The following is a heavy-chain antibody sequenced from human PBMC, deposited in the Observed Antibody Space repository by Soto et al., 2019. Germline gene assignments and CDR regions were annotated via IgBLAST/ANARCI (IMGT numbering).Heavy chain of an antibody. D-gene: IGHD6-6*01. CDR2: ITSSDGSTT. Sequence: EVQLLESGGGLVQPGGSLRLSCAASGFIFSDYAMTWVRQAPGKGLEWVSSITSSDGSTTNYADSVKGRFTTSRDNSRDMLYLQMISLRAEDTAVNYCARLSGTSWTDYWGQGTLVTVSS. CDR1: GFIFSDYA. V-gene: IGHV3-23*01. CDR3: ARLSGTSWTDY. J-gene: IGHJ4*02.